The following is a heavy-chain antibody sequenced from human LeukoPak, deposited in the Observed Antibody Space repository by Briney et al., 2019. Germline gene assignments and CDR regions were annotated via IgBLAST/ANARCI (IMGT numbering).Heavy chain of an antibody. V-gene: IGHV3-74*01. CDR2: IDGNGRTT. CDR3: ARDVPRTSGP. CDR1: GFTFSSEW. J-gene: IGHJ5*02. D-gene: IGHD3-10*01. Sequence: PGGSLRLSCAASGFTFSSEWMHWVRQAPGGGLVWISHIDGNGRTTNYGDSVRGRFTVSRDNAKNTLYLQMNSLRAEDTAVYYCARDVPRTSGPWGQGTLVTVSS.